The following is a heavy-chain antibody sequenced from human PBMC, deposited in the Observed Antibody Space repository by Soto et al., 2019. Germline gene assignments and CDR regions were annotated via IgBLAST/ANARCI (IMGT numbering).Heavy chain of an antibody. D-gene: IGHD3-3*01. CDR2: IYYSGST. CDR3: ARNGYYDFWSGYYTLDAFDI. J-gene: IGHJ3*02. V-gene: IGHV4-31*03. Sequence: SETLSLTCTVSGGSISSGGYYWSWIRQHPGKGQEWIGYIYYSGSTYYNPSLKSRVTISVDTSKNQFSLKLSSVTAADTAVYYCARNGYYDFWSGYYTLDAFDIWGQGTMVTVSS. CDR1: GGSISSGGYY.